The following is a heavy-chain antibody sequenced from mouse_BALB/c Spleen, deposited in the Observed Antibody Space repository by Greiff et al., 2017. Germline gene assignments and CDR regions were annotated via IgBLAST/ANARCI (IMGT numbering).Heavy chain of an antibody. D-gene: IGHD2-14*01. V-gene: IGHV1-20*02. CDR3: AREGGYGALVYYAMDY. J-gene: IGHJ4*01. Sequence: VHVKQSGPELVKPGASVKISCKASGYSFTGYFMNWVMQSHGKSLEWIGRINPYNGDTFYNQKFKGKATLTVDKSSSTAHMELRSLASEDSAVYYCAREGGYGALVYYAMDYWGQGTSVTVSS. CDR2: INPYNGDT. CDR1: GYSFTGYF.